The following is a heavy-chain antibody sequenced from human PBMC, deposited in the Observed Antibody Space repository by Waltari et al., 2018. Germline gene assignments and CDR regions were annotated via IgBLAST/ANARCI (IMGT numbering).Heavy chain of an antibody. CDR2: IIPSFGTA. CDR3: ARVSRYCSSTSCYYSGYYFDY. CDR1: GGTFSSYA. V-gene: IGHV1-69*13. J-gene: IGHJ4*02. Sequence: QVQLVQSGAEVKKPGSSVKVSCKASGGTFSSYAISWVRQAPGQGLEWMGGIIPSFGTANYAQKFQGRVTITADESTSTAYMELSSLRSEDTAVYYCARVSRYCSSTSCYYSGYYFDYWGQGTLVTVSS. D-gene: IGHD2-2*01.